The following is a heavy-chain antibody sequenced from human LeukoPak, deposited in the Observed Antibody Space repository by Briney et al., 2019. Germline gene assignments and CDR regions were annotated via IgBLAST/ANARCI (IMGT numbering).Heavy chain of an antibody. V-gene: IGHV4-59*01. CDR2: IYYSGST. CDR3: ARTYGSSGLGYFDL. CDR1: GGSISSYY. J-gene: IGHJ2*01. D-gene: IGHD6-13*01. Sequence: SETLSLTCTVSGGSISSYYWSWIRQPPGEALEWIGYIYYSGSTNYSPSLKSRLTISVDTSKDQFSLKLSSVTAADTAVYYCARTYGSSGLGYFDLWGRGTLVTVSS.